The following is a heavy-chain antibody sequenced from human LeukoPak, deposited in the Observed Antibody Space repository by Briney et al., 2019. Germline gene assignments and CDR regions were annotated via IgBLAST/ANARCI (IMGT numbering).Heavy chain of an antibody. V-gene: IGHV4-31*03. CDR3: ARNKVGATIDY. CDR1: GGSISSGGYY. Sequence: SETLSLTCTVSGGSISSGGYYWSWIRQHPGKGLEWIGYIYYSGSTYYNPSLKSRVTISVDTSKNQFSLKLSSVTAADTAVYYCARNKVGATIDYWGQGTLVTVSS. J-gene: IGHJ4*02. D-gene: IGHD1-26*01. CDR2: IYYSGST.